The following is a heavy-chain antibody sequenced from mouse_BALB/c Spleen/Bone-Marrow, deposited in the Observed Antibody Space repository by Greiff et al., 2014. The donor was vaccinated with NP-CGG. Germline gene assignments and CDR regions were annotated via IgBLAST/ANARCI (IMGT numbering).Heavy chain of an antibody. Sequence: VQLQQPGPELVKPGASVKISCKASGYSFTGYYMHWVKQSHVKSLEWIGRINPYNGATSYNQNFKDKASLTVDKSSSTAHMELHSLTSEDSAVYYCARSSYYAMDYWGQGTSVTVSS. J-gene: IGHJ4*01. CDR2: INPYNGAT. V-gene: IGHV1-31*01. CDR1: GYSFTGYY. CDR3: ARSSYYAMDY.